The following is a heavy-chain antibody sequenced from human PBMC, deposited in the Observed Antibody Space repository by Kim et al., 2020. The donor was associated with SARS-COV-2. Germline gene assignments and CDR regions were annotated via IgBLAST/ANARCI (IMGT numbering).Heavy chain of an antibody. CDR2: ISYDGSNK. J-gene: IGHJ4*02. CDR3: AKGGGSGYYDSSAYAFDH. Sequence: GGSLRLSCAASRFSFSTYGMHWVRQAPGKGLEWVAVISYDGSNKFYADSVKGRFTISRDNSKNTLCLQMDSLRPEDTALYYCAKGGGSGYYDSSAYAFDHWGQGTLVTVSS. V-gene: IGHV3-30*18. CDR1: RFSFSTYG. D-gene: IGHD3-22*01.